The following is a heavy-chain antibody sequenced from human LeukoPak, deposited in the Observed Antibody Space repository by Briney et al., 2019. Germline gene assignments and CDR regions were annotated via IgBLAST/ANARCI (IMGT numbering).Heavy chain of an antibody. CDR1: GGSISSSSYY. D-gene: IGHD6-19*01. CDR2: IYYSGST. V-gene: IGHV4-39*01. CDR3: ARQCYSSGWYLCY. J-gene: IGHJ4*02. Sequence: PSETLSLTCTVSGGSISSSSYYWGWLRQPPGKGVEWIGSIYYSGSTYYTPSLKSRLPISVDTSKNQFSLKLSSVTAADTAVYYCARQCYSSGWYLCYWGQGTLVTVSS.